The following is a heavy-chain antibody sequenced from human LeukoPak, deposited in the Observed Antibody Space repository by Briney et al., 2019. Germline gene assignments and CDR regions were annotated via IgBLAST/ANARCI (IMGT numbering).Heavy chain of an antibody. V-gene: IGHV4-34*01. J-gene: IGHJ4*02. CDR2: INHSGST. D-gene: IGHD5-12*01. CDR1: GGSFSGYY. Sequence: PSETLSLTCAVYGGSFSGYYWSWIRQPPGKGLEWIGEINHSGSTNYNPSLKSRVTISVDTSKNQFSLKLSSVTAADTAAYYCASALVATNPFDYWGQGTLVTVSS. CDR3: ASALVATNPFDY.